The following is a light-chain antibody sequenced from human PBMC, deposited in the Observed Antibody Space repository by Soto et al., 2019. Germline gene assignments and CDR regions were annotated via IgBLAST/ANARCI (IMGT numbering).Light chain of an antibody. Sequence: QSALTQPTSAAGSTGQSVTISCTGTSSDVGGFNYVSWYQQHPGKAPRLMIYEVSKRPSGVPDRFSGSKSGNMASLTVSGLQAEDEADYYCSSYVSGNNLIFGGGTQLTVL. CDR3: SSYVSGNNLI. CDR1: SSDVGGFNY. V-gene: IGLV2-8*01. J-gene: IGLJ2*01. CDR2: EVS.